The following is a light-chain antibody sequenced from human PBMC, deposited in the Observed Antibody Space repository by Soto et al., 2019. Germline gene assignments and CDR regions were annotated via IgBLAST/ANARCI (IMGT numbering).Light chain of an antibody. J-gene: IGKJ5*01. CDR2: AAS. V-gene: IGKV1-9*01. CDR3: QQLNSYAIT. CDR1: QGIRSY. Sequence: DIQLTQSPSFLSASVGDRVTMTCRASQGIRSYLAWYQQKPGKAPKLLIYAASTLQSGVPSRFSGSGSGTEFTLTISSLQPEDFATYYCQQLNSYAITFGQGTRLEIK.